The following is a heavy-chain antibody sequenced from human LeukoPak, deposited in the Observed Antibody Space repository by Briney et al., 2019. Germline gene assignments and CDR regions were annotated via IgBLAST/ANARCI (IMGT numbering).Heavy chain of an antibody. CDR3: ARDLGSLRNWFDP. Sequence: GGSLRLSCAASGFGFSRHGMHWVRQAPGKGLEWVAIIWHDGSNKYYADSVKGRFTISSDNSKNTLYLQMNSLRAEDTAVYYCARDLGSLRNWFDPWGQGTLVTVSS. CDR1: GFGFSRHG. D-gene: IGHD3-16*01. CDR2: IWHDGSNK. V-gene: IGHV3-33*01. J-gene: IGHJ5*02.